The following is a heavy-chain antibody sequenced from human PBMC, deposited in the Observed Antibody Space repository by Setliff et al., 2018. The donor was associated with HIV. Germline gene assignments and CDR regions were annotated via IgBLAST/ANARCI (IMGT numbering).Heavy chain of an antibody. Sequence: PSETLSLTCTVSGGSISSGSYYWNWIRQPAGKGLEWIGRIYTSGSTNYNPSLKSRVTISIDTSKNQFSLKLTSVTAADTAVYYCARRGAYGYDYFDYWGPGILVTVS. CDR3: ARRGAYGYDYFDY. CDR2: IYTSGST. CDR1: GGSISSGSYY. J-gene: IGHJ4*02. V-gene: IGHV4-61*02. D-gene: IGHD5-12*01.